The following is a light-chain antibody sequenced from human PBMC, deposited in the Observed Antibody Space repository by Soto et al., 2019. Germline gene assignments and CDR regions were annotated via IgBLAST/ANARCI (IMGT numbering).Light chain of an antibody. V-gene: IGKV1-5*01. CDR3: QQYNTYLTWT. CDR1: QSVSMW. CDR2: DAS. J-gene: IGKJ1*01. Sequence: TQMTQSPSTLSASVGDRVTITCRASQSVSMWLAWYQQKPGKAPRLLIYDASNLESGVPSRFSGSGSRTEFTLNITSLQPEDAATYYCQQYNTYLTWTFGHGSKVEIK.